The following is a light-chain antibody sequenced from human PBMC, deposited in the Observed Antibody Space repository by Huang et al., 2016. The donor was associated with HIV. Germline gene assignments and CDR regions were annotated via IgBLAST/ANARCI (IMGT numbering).Light chain of an antibody. J-gene: IGKJ3*01. CDR3: QQFNNWPARFT. V-gene: IGKV3-15*01. Sequence: EIVMTQSPATLSVSPGERATLSCRASQNIGDNLTWYQHKPGQTPRLLIYGASTRATGIPPRFSGSGSGTEFTLTISGLESEDFAVYYCQQFNNWPARFTFGPGTTVDVK. CDR1: QNIGDN. CDR2: GAS.